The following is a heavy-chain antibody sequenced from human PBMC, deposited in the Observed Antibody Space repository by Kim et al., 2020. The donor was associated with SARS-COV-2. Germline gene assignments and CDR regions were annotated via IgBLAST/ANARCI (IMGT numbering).Heavy chain of an antibody. D-gene: IGHD3-10*01. J-gene: IGHJ4*02. CDR3: AREAGYSGYYFDY. Sequence: YEQKLQGRVTMTTDTSTRTAYMELRSLRSDDTAVYYCAREAGYSGYYFDYWGQGTLVTVSS. V-gene: IGHV1-18*01.